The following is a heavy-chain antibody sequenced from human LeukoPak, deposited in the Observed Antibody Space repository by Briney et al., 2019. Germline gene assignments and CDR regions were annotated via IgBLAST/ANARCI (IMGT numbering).Heavy chain of an antibody. J-gene: IGHJ6*02. Sequence: ASVKVSCKASGYTFTSCDINWVRQATGQGLEWMGWMNPNSGNTGYAQKFQGRVTMTRNTSISTAYMELSSLRSEDTAVYYCARGSDYDFWSGYFGYYYGMDVWGQGTTVTVSS. V-gene: IGHV1-8*01. CDR3: ARGSDYDFWSGYFGYYYGMDV. D-gene: IGHD3-3*01. CDR1: GYTFTSCD. CDR2: MNPNSGNT.